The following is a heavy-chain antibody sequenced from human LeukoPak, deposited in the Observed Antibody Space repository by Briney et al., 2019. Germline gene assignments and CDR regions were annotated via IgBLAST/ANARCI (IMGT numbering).Heavy chain of an antibody. CDR2: IIPIFGTA. CDR1: GGTFSSYA. J-gene: IGHJ4*02. V-gene: IGHV1-69*05. CDR3: ARLALGGSYGFDY. D-gene: IGHD1-26*01. Sequence: SVKVSCKASGGTFSSYAISWVRQAPGQGLEWMGGIIPIFGTANYAQKFQGRVTITTDESTSTAYMELSSLRSEDTAEYYCARLALGGSYGFDYWGQGTLVTVSS.